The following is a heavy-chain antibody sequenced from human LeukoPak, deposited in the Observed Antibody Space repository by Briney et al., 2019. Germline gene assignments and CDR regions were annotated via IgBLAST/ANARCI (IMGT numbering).Heavy chain of an antibody. J-gene: IGHJ4*02. CDR1: GFTFSSYE. Sequence: PGGSLRLSCAASGFTFSSYEMNWVRQAPGKGLEWISHISSSGSTIYYADSVKGRFTISRDNAKNSLYLEMNSLRAEDTAVYYCALSGWYLSFDYWGQGTLVTVSS. V-gene: IGHV3-48*03. CDR3: ALSGWYLSFDY. D-gene: IGHD6-19*01. CDR2: ISSSGSTI.